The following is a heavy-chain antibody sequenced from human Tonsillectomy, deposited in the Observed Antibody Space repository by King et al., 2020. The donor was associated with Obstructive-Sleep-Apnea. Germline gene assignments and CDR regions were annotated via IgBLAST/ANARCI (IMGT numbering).Heavy chain of an antibody. CDR1: GYSISSGYY. Sequence: QLQESGPGLVKPSETLSLTCTVSGYSISSGYYWGWIRQPPGKGLEWIGSIYLSGSTYYNPALKSRVTISVDTAKNQFSLKLSSVTAADTAVYYCARDEILSYYYGMDVWGQGTTVTVSS. CDR2: IYLSGST. D-gene: IGHD2-15*01. CDR3: ARDEILSYYYGMDV. J-gene: IGHJ6*02. V-gene: IGHV4-38-2*02.